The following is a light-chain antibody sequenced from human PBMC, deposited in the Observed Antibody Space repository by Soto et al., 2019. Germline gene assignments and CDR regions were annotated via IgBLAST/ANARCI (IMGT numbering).Light chain of an antibody. V-gene: IGKV1-5*03. CDR1: QTISSW. J-gene: IGKJ2*01. CDR2: KAS. CDR3: QQRSNWPPSYT. Sequence: DIQMTQSPSALSGSVGDRVTITCRASQTISSWLAWYQQKPGKAPKLLIYKASTLKSGVPSRFSGSGSGTEFTLTISSLEPEDFAVYYCQQRSNWPPSYTFGQGTKVDIK.